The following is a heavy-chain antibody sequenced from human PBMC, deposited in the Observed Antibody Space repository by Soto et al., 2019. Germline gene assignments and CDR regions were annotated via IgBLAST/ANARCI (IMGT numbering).Heavy chain of an antibody. D-gene: IGHD1-26*01. CDR3: ARDHVEWELTKYYFDY. Sequence: QVQLVQSGAEVKKPGASVKVSCKASGYTFTSYYMHWVRQAPGQGLEWMGIINPSGGSTSYAQKLQGRVTLTRDTSTSTVYMELSSLRSEDTAVYYCARDHVEWELTKYYFDYWGQGTLVTVSS. CDR1: GYTFTSYY. V-gene: IGHV1-46*01. CDR2: INPSGGST. J-gene: IGHJ4*02.